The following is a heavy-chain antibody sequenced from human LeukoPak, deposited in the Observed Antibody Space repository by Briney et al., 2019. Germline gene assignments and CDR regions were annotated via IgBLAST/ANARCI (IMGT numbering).Heavy chain of an antibody. J-gene: IGHJ4*02. V-gene: IGHV4-38-2*02. CDR1: GFSITSGYY. Sequence: SETLSLTCTVSGFSITSGYYWGWIRQPPGKGLEWIASFYHSGSTYYNPSLKSRVTISVDTSKNQFSLKLSSVTAADTAVYYCATGRVRYFDWLLNPDYWGQGTLVTVSS. D-gene: IGHD3-9*01. CDR3: ATGRVRYFDWLLNPDY. CDR2: FYHSGST.